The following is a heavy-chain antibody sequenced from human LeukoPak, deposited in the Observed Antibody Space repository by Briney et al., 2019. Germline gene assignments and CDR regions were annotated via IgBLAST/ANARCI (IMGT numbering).Heavy chain of an antibody. CDR1: GGTFSSYS. J-gene: IGHJ4*02. CDR3: ARVQWLATGYYFDY. D-gene: IGHD6-19*01. Sequence: PGGSLRLFCAASGGTFSSYSMHWVRQAPGRGLEWVSCISTSSSYIYYADSVKGRFTISRDNARNSLYLQMHSLRAEDTALYYCARVQWLATGYYFDYWGQGTLVTVSS. CDR2: ISTSSSYI. V-gene: IGHV3-21*01.